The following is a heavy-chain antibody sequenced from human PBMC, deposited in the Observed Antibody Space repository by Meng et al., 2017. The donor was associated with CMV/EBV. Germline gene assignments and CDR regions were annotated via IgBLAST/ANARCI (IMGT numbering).Heavy chain of an antibody. J-gene: IGHJ6*02. Sequence: GGPLRLSCAASGFTFSSYSMNWVRQAPGKGLEWVSSISSSSSYIYYADSVKGRFTISRDNAKNSLYLQMNSLRAEDTAVYYCAREKDGYNPYYYGMDVWGQGTTVTVSS. D-gene: IGHD5-24*01. CDR3: AREKDGYNPYYYGMDV. CDR2: ISSSSSYI. CDR1: GFTFSSYS. V-gene: IGHV3-21*01.